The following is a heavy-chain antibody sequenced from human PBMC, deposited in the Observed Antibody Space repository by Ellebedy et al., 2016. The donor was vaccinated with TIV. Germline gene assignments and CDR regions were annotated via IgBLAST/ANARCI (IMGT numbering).Heavy chain of an antibody. V-gene: IGHV5-51*01. CDR1: GYSFTSYW. CDR2: IYPGDSDT. CDR3: ARQILTTVTMGNYFDY. D-gene: IGHD4-17*01. J-gene: IGHJ4*02. Sequence: GESLKISXKGSGYSFTSYWIGWVRQMPGKGLEWMGIIYPGDSDTRYSPSFQGHVTISADKSISTAYLQWSSLKASDTAMYYCARQILTTVTMGNYFDYWGQGTLVTVSS.